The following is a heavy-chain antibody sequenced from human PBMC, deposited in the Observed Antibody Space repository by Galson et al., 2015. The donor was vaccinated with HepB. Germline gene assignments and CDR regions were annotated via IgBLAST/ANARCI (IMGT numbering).Heavy chain of an antibody. CDR1: GFTFSSYS. J-gene: IGHJ4*02. CDR2: ISSSSSYI. D-gene: IGHD6-13*01. Sequence: SLRLSCAASGFTFSSYSMNWVRQAPGKGLEWVSSISSSSSYIYYADSVKGRFTISRDNAKNSLYLQMNSLRAEDTAVYYCARERGRFRLRHRGSWGFDYWGQGTRVTVSS. V-gene: IGHV3-21*01. CDR3: ARERGRFRLRHRGSWGFDY.